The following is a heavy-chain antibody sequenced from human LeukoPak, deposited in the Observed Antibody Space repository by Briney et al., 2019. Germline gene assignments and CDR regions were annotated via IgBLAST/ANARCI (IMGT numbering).Heavy chain of an antibody. CDR2: ISTSGSI. CDR1: GGSISSHY. D-gene: IGHD5-18*01. V-gene: IGHV4-4*07. Sequence: PSETLSLTCTVSGGSISSHYWSWIRQPAGKGLEWIGRISTSGSINYNPSLKSRVSMSIDTSKNQFSLKLNSVTAADTAVYYCARDIGYTYGPFYFDYWGQGTLVTVSS. J-gene: IGHJ4*02. CDR3: ARDIGYTYGPFYFDY.